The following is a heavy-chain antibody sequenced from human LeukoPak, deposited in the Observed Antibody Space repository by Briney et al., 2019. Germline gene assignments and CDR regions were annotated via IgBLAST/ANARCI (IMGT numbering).Heavy chain of an antibody. Sequence: GGSLRLSCAASGFTFSSYWMSWVRQAPGKGLEWVSYISSSSSYTNYADSVKGRFTISRDNAKNSLYLQMNSLRAEDTAVYYCARRAMVRGVMNAFDIWGQGTMVTVSS. CDR1: GFTFSSYW. V-gene: IGHV3-21*05. D-gene: IGHD3-10*01. J-gene: IGHJ3*02. CDR2: ISSSSSYT. CDR3: ARRAMVRGVMNAFDI.